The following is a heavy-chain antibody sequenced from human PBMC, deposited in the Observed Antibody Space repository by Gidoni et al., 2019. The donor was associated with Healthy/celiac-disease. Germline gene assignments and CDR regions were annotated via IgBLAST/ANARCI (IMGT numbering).Heavy chain of an antibody. J-gene: IGHJ6*02. CDR3: ARGRVMVRGVIPYYYYGMDV. CDR1: GGSFSGYY. CDR2: INHSGST. D-gene: IGHD3-10*01. V-gene: IGHV4-34*01. Sequence: QVQLQQWGAGLLKPSETLSLTCAVYGGSFSGYYWSWIGQPPGKGLEWIGEINHSGSTDYNPSLKSRVTISVDTSKNQFSLKLSSVTAADTAVYYCARGRVMVRGVIPYYYYGMDVWGQGTTVTVSS.